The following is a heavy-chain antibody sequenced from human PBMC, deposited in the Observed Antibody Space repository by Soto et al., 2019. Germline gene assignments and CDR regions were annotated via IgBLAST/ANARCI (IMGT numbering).Heavy chain of an antibody. CDR1: GFTVSSFP. D-gene: IGHD6-19*01. J-gene: IGHJ4*02. CDR2: ISSSGDGS. CDR3: ARKVAGSI. V-gene: IGHV3-23*01. Sequence: EMHLLESGGGLVQPGGSLRLSCAASGFTVSSFPMTWVRQAPGKGLEWVSSISSSGDGSFYADSVKGRFTISRDSSKNMLFLQLSSLRAEATAVYYCARKVAGSIWGQGTRVTVSS.